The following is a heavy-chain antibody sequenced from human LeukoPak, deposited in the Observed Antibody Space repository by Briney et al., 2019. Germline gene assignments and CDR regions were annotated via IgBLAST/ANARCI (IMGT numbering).Heavy chain of an antibody. D-gene: IGHD5-18*01. V-gene: IGHV4-39*07. CDR3: ARGLGGYSYGPRVDY. J-gene: IGHJ4*02. CDR1: GGSIRSSYYY. CDR2: INHSGST. Sequence: SETLSLTCTVSGGSIRSSYYYWGWIRQPPGKGLEWIGEINHSGSTNYNPSLKSRVTISVDTSKNQFSLKLSSVTAADTAVYYCARGLGGYSYGPRVDYWGQGTLVTVSS.